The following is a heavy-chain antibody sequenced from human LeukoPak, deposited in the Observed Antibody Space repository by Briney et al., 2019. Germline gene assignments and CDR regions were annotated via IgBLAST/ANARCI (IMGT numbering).Heavy chain of an antibody. J-gene: IGHJ4*02. Sequence: SETLSLTCTVSGGSISSYYWSWIRQPPGKGLEWIGYIYYSGSTNYNPSLKSRVTISVDTSKNQFSLKLSSVTAADTAVYYCARLSIRNVAGFDYWGQGTLVTVS. D-gene: IGHD6-19*01. V-gene: IGHV4-59*08. CDR3: ARLSIRNVAGFDY. CDR1: GGSISSYY. CDR2: IYYSGST.